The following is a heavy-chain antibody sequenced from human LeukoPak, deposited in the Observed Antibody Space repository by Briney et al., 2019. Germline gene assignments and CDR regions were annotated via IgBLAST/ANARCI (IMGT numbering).Heavy chain of an antibody. V-gene: IGHV1-46*01. CDR3: ARDYHGSGSLTTFDY. CDR1: GHTFSNYY. J-gene: IGHJ4*02. Sequence: GASVKVSCKASGHTFSNYYMHWVRQAPGQGLEWMGIINPSVGSASSAQKFQGRVTMTGDTSTSTVYMELSSLRSDDTAVYYCARDYHGSGSLTTFDYWGQGTLVTVSS. CDR2: INPSVGSA. D-gene: IGHD3-10*01.